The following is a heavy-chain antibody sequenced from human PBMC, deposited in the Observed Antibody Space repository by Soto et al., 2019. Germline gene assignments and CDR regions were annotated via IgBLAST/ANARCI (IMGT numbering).Heavy chain of an antibody. CDR2: ISYSGST. CDR1: GASIRTYF. D-gene: IGHD6-19*01. J-gene: IGHJ4*02. V-gene: IGHV4-59*01. Sequence: PSETLSLTCSVSGASIRTYFWSWIRQPPGKGLEWIGYISYSGSTTYYNPSLKSRVTMSADTSKNQFSLRLNSVTAADTAVYYCAALYSSGWYVLFWGQGTLVPSPQ. CDR3: AALYSSGWYVLF.